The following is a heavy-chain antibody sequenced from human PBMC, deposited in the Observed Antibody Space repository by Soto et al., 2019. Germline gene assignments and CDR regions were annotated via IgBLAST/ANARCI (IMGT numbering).Heavy chain of an antibody. J-gene: IGHJ6*02. CDR2: INSDGSST. CDR1: GFTFSSYW. V-gene: IGHV3-74*01. Sequence: GSLRLPCAAPGFTFSSYWMHWVRQAPGKGLVWVSRINSDGSSTSYADSVKGRFTISRDNAKNTLYLQMNSLRAEDTAVYYCVYGDYDRMGVGYYYGMDVWGQGTTVTVSS. CDR3: VYGDYDRMGVGYYYGMDV. D-gene: IGHD4-17*01.